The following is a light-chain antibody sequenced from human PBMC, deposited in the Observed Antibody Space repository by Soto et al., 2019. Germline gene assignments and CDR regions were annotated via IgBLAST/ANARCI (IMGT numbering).Light chain of an antibody. V-gene: IGKV3-20*01. J-gene: IGKJ2*01. CDR1: QSVSSSS. Sequence: EIVLTQSPGTLSLSPGERATLSCRASQSVSSSSLAWYQQKPGQAPRLLTYAASSGATGIPDRFSGSGSGTDFTLTISGLEPEDSAVYYCQQYGGAPYTFGQGTKLEIK. CDR2: AAS. CDR3: QQYGGAPYT.